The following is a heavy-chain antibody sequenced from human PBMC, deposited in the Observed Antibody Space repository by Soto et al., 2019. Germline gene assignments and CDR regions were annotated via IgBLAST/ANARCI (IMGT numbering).Heavy chain of an antibody. V-gene: IGHV4-4*07. CDR2: IYTSGST. Sequence: PXGTLSLTCTVSGGSISSYYWSWIRQPAGKGLEWIGRIYTSGSTNYNPSLKSRVTMSVDTSKNQFSLKLSSVTAADTAVYYCARDSPYYYDSSGYPLFDYWGQGTLVTVSS. D-gene: IGHD3-22*01. CDR1: GGSISSYY. CDR3: ARDSPYYYDSSGYPLFDY. J-gene: IGHJ4*02.